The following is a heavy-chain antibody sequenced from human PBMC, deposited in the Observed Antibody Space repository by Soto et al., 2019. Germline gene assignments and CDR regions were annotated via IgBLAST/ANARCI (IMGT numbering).Heavy chain of an antibody. J-gene: IGHJ6*02. Sequence: QTGGSLRLSCVGSGFTVSSNFMNWVRQAPGKGLEWVSVIQAIGNTYYADSVKGRFTISRDNSKNTIYLHMNSLRVDDTAVYYCARDALVATGYGMDVWGQGTTVTVSS. CDR1: GFTVSSNF. CDR2: IQAIGNT. D-gene: IGHD5-12*01. CDR3: ARDALVATGYGMDV. V-gene: IGHV3-53*01.